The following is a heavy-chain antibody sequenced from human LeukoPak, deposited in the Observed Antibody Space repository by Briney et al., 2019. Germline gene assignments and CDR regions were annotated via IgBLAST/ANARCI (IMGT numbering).Heavy chain of an antibody. CDR2: INPNSGGT. V-gene: IGHV1-2*04. J-gene: IGHJ3*02. Sequence: ASVKVSCKASGYTFTGYYMHWVRQAPGQGLEWMGWINPNSGGTNNAQKFQGWVTMTRDTSISTAYMELSRLRSDDSAVYYCARGGITGTTRGPTRLNDAFDIWGQGTMVTVSS. CDR1: GYTFTGYY. CDR3: ARGGITGTTRGPTRLNDAFDI. D-gene: IGHD1-20*01.